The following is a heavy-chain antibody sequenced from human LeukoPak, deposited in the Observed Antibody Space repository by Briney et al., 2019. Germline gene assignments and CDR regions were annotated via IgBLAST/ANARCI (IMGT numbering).Heavy chain of an antibody. D-gene: IGHD6-13*01. CDR1: GYNFPIYW. J-gene: IGHJ6*03. V-gene: IGHV5-51*01. CDR2: IYPDDSNT. Sequence: GESLKISCQGSGYNFPIYWIGWVRQMPGKGLEWMGIIYPDDSNTIYSPSFQGQVTISADKSISTAYLEWSSLKASDTAMYYCARRGAAGKYYYYYMDVWGKGTTVTVSS. CDR3: ARRGAAGKYYYYYMDV.